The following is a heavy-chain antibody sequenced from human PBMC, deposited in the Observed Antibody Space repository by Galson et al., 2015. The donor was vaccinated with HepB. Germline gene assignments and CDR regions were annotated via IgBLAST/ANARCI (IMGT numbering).Heavy chain of an antibody. CDR3: ARAGPLRYFDWLPIDY. V-gene: IGHV3-30-3*01. J-gene: IGHJ4*02. CDR1: GFTFSSYA. CDR2: ISYDGSNK. D-gene: IGHD3-9*01. Sequence: SLRLSCAASGFTFSSYAMHWVRQAPGKGLEWVAVISYDGSNKYYADSVKGRFTISRDNSKNTLYLQMNSLRAEDTAVYYCARAGPLRYFDWLPIDYWGQGTLVTVSS.